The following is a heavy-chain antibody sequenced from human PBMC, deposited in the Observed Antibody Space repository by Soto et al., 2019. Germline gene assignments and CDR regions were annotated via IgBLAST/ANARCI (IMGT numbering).Heavy chain of an antibody. CDR3: ATGAIGYNWNYIDYYYGMDV. Sequence: SQTLSLTCPVYGGYFSGYYWSWIRQPPAKGLEWNGRLSHRACRNYNPSLKSRVTISVDTAKNRFSLPLSSVTAADTAVYHCATGAIGYNWNYIDYYYGMDVWGQGTTVT. D-gene: IGHD1-7*01. J-gene: IGHJ6*02. V-gene: IGHV4-34*01. CDR2: LSHRACR. CDR1: GGYFSGYY.